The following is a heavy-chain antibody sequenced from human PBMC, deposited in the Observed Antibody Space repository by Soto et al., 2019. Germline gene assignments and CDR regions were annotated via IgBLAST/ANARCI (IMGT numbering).Heavy chain of an antibody. J-gene: IGHJ3*02. D-gene: IGHD2-2*01. Sequence: LGLLFAASGFTFSSYWIHWVRQAPWKGVVWVSRIKSDGSLTNYADSVKGRFTISRDNAKNTLYLQMSSLGAEDTAIYYCASLMNIVLLPTATNAFDIWGQGTLVTVSS. CDR2: IKSDGSLT. CDR1: GFTFSSYW. V-gene: IGHV3-74*01. CDR3: ASLMNIVLLPTATNAFDI.